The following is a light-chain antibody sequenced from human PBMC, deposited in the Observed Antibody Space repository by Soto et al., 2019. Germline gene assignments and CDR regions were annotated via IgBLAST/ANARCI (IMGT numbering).Light chain of an antibody. CDR3: QQYNNWPPIT. V-gene: IGKV3D-15*01. CDR1: QSVSSN. CDR2: DAS. J-gene: IGKJ5*01. Sequence: ETVMTQSPATLSVSPGERATLSCRASQSVSSNLAWYQQKPGQAPRLLIYDASTRATGIPARFSGSGSGTEFTLTITSLQSEDFAVYYCQQYNNWPPITFGQGTRLEIK.